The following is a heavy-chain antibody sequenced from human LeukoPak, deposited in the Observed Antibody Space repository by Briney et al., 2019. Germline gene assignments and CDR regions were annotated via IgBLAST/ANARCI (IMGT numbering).Heavy chain of an antibody. V-gene: IGHV1-18*01. CDR1: GYTFTSYG. Sequence: ASVKVSCKASGYTFTSYGVNWVRQAPGQGLKWMGWISPYSGNTNYAQNLQGRVTMTTDTSTSTAYMEVRNLRSDDTAVYYCARDYCSSASCYGGNIDPWGQGTLVTVSS. CDR2: ISPYSGNT. D-gene: IGHD2-2*01. J-gene: IGHJ5*02. CDR3: ARDYCSSASCYGGNIDP.